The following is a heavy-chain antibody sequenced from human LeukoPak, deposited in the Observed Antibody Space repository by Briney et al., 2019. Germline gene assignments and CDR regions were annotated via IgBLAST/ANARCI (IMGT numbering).Heavy chain of an antibody. J-gene: IGHJ3*02. Sequence: SETLSLTCTVSGGSISSYYWSWIRQPPGKGLEWIGYIYYSGSTNYNPSLKSRVTISVDTSKNQFSLKLSSVTAADTAVYYCARVNPWNNYAFDIWGQGKMVTVSS. V-gene: IGHV4-59*01. CDR1: GGSISSYY. CDR3: ARVNPWNNYAFDI. D-gene: IGHD1/OR15-1a*01. CDR2: IYYSGST.